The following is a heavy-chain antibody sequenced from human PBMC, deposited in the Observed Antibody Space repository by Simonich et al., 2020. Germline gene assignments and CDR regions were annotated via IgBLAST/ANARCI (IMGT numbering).Heavy chain of an antibody. V-gene: IGHV3-7*01. Sequence: EVQLVESGGGLVQPGGSLILSCAASGFTFSSFWWGWVPQAPGRGVEWGHNKKQEGSEKYYVDSVKGRFTISRDNAKNSLYLQMNSLRAEDTAVYYCARFRGRYFDWLFDYWGQGTLVTVSS. CDR2: KKQEGSEK. CDR1: GFTFSSFW. D-gene: IGHD3-9*01. J-gene: IGHJ4*02. CDR3: ARFRGRYFDWLFDY.